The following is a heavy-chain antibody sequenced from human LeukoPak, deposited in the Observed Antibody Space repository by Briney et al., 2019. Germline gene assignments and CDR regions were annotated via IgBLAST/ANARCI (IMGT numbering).Heavy chain of an antibody. CDR1: GYTFTSYD. J-gene: IGHJ5*02. V-gene: IGHV1-69*13. CDR2: IIPIFGTA. D-gene: IGHD3-22*01. Sequence: SVKVSCKASGYTFTSYDINWVRQAPGQGLEWMGGIIPIFGTANYAQKFQGRVTITADESTSTAYMELSSLRSEDTAVYYCARVVNYYDSSGYPYNWFDPWGQGTLVTVSS. CDR3: ARVVNYYDSSGYPYNWFDP.